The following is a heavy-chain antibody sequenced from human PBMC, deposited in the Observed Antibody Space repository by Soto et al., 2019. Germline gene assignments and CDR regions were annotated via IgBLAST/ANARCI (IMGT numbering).Heavy chain of an antibody. V-gene: IGHV4-30-4*01. D-gene: IGHD3-10*02. CDR1: GASISSSAYY. Sequence: NPSGNLSLTSTVSGASISSSAYYWSWVRQPPGKGLEWIGYIFHSGSAYYNPSLKSRVTISVDTSKNQFSLKLTSVTAADTAVFYCARYTFGHDREYHYAMDVWGQVTTVT. CDR2: IFHSGSA. CDR3: ARYTFGHDREYHYAMDV. J-gene: IGHJ6*02.